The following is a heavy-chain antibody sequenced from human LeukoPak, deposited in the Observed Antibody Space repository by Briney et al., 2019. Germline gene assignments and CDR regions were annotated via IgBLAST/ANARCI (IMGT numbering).Heavy chain of an antibody. CDR3: ARQLVLPAAFDY. D-gene: IGHD2-2*01. Sequence: GGSLRLSCAASGFTFSNYALAWVRQAPGKGLEWVSTISGSGATTYNAASVKGRFTISRDTTKNTPYLQMTSLTAEDTAVYYWARQLVLPAAFDYGGEGTLVTVSS. CDR1: GFTFSNYA. CDR2: ISGSGATT. V-gene: IGHV3-23*01. J-gene: IGHJ4*02.